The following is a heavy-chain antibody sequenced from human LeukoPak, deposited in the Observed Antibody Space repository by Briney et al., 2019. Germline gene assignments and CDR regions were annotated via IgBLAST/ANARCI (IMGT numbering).Heavy chain of an antibody. J-gene: IGHJ3*02. Sequence: SGPALVKPTQTLTLTCTFSGFSLSTSGMCVSWIRQPPGKALEWLARIDWDDDKYYSTSLKTRLTISKDTSKNQVVLTMTNMDPVDTATYYCARIRAVTSSGGAFDIWGQGTMVTVSS. CDR3: ARIRAVTSSGGAFDI. D-gene: IGHD4-17*01. V-gene: IGHV2-70*11. CDR2: IDWDDDK. CDR1: GFSLSTSGMC.